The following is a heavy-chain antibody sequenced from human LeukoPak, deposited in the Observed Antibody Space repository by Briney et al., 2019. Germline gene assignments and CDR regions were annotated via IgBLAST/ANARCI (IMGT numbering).Heavy chain of an antibody. J-gene: IGHJ5*02. CDR2: IYYSGST. V-gene: IGHV4-30-4*08. Sequence: SETLSLTCTVSGGSISSGDYYWSWIRQPPGKGLEWIGYIYYSGSTYYNPSLKSRVTISVDTSKNQFSLKLSSVTAADTAVYYCARGNMIVVVPLNWVVWFDPWGQGTLVTVSS. CDR1: GGSISSGDYY. CDR3: ARGNMIVVVPLNWVVWFDP. D-gene: IGHD3-22*01.